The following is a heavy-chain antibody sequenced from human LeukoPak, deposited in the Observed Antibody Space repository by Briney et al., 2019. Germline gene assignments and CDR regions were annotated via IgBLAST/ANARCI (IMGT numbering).Heavy chain of an antibody. CDR3: AKDRRGGSWDYFDY. CDR1: GFTFSSYA. Sequence: GGSLRPSCVASGFTFSSYAMNWVRQAPGKGLEWVSAISGSGGSTYYADSAKGRFTISRDNSKNTLYLQMNSLRAEDTAVYYCAKDRRGGSWDYFDYWGQGTLVTVSS. CDR2: ISGSGGST. D-gene: IGHD3-16*01. J-gene: IGHJ4*02. V-gene: IGHV3-23*01.